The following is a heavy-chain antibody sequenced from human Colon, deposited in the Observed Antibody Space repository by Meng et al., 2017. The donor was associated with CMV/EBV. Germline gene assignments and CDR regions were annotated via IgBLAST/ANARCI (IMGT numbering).Heavy chain of an antibody. Sequence: GEALKISCAASGCPFSSYEMNWGRQAPGKGLGWVSYISNRDGTTYYADSVQGRFTISRDNDKNSLYLQMNSLGDAATAAYACSQEYGRGWPDPWGQGTLVTVSS. CDR2: ISNRDGTT. J-gene: IGHJ5*02. CDR3: SQEYGRGWPDP. V-gene: IGHV3-48*03. CDR1: GCPFSSYE. D-gene: IGHD6-19*01.